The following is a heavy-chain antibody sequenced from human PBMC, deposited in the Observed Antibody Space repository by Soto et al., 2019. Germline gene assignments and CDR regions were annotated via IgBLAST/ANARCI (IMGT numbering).Heavy chain of an antibody. CDR2: IYYTGGT. CDR3: ARADSALGY. J-gene: IGHJ4*02. CDR1: GGSVSSGSYY. V-gene: IGHV4-61*01. Sequence: QVQLQESGPGLVKPSETLSLTCTVSGGSVSSGSYYWNWIRQPPGKGLEWIGYIYYTGGTNYNPSLKGRLTISSATSKNQFSLILSSVTAADTAVYYCARADSALGYWGQGTLVTVSS.